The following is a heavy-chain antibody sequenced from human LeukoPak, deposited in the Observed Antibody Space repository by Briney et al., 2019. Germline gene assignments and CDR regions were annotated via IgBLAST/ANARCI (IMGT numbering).Heavy chain of an antibody. CDR3: RDPFDY. CDR2: ISNDGSSK. V-gene: IGHV3-30*03. J-gene: IGHJ4*02. Sequence: GGSLRLSCAASGFTFSNFGMHWVRQAPGKGLEWVAVISNDGSSKFYTDSVKGRFTISRDNSKNTLYLQMNSLRAEDTAVYYCRDPFDYWGQGTLVTVSS. CDR1: GFTFSNFG. D-gene: IGHD2/OR15-2a*01.